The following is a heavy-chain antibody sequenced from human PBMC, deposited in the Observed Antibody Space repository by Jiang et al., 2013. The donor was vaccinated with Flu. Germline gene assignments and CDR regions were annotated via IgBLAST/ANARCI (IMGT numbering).Heavy chain of an antibody. J-gene: IGHJ5*02. Sequence: GPGLVKPSETLSLTCNVSGGSINTHSAYWGWIRQSPGKGLEWIGFIFHIGSTWYNPSLKSRVTISLDTSKNQFSLKLNSVTAADTAVYYCVRQSSGFNWVDPWGQGTLVTVSS. CDR1: GGSINTHSAY. CDR3: VRQSSGFNWVDP. V-gene: IGHV4-39*01. CDR2: IFHIGST. D-gene: IGHD5-12*01.